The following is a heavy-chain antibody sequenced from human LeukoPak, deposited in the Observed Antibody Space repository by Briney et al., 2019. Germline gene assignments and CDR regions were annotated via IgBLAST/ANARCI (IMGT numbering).Heavy chain of an antibody. V-gene: IGHV4-59*01. J-gene: IGHJ4*02. Sequence: SETLSLTCAVYGGSFSGYYWSWIRQPPGKGLEWIGYIYYSGSTNYNPSLKSRVTISVDTSKNQFSLKLSSVSAADTAVYYCARVFVGAISLHFDYWGQGTLVTVSS. CDR1: GGSFSGYY. CDR2: IYYSGST. CDR3: ARVFVGAISLHFDY. D-gene: IGHD1-26*01.